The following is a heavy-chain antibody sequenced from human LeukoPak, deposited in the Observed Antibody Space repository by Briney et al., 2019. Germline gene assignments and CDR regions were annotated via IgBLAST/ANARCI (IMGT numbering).Heavy chain of an antibody. CDR3: ARAGAITIGALNWFGP. Sequence: GASVKVSCKASGYTFTSYDINWVRQATGQGLEWMGWMNPNSGNTGYAQKFQGRVTITRNTSISTAYMELSSLRSEDTAVYYCARAGAITIGALNWFGPWGQGTLVTVSS. CDR1: GYTFTSYD. D-gene: IGHD3-9*01. V-gene: IGHV1-8*03. J-gene: IGHJ5*02. CDR2: MNPNSGNT.